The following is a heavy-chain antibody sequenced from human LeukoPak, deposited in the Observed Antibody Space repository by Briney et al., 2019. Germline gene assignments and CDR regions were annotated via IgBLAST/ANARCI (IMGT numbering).Heavy chain of an antibody. D-gene: IGHD3-10*01. CDR1: GFTVSSNY. CDR3: AKEFWFGEFFDH. Sequence: GGSLRLSCAASGFTVSSNYMSWVRQAPGKGLEWVSVIYSGGSTYYADSVKGRFTISRDNSKNTLYLQMNSLRAEDTAVYYCAKEFWFGEFFDHWGQGTLVTVSS. CDR2: IYSGGST. J-gene: IGHJ4*02. V-gene: IGHV3-53*01.